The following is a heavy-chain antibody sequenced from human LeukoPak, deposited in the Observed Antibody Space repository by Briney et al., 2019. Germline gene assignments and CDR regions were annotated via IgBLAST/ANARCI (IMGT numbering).Heavy chain of an antibody. D-gene: IGHD3-16*02. Sequence: PSETLSLTCTVSLGSISSYYWSWIRQPPGKGLEWIGYIYYSGSTNYNPSLKSRVTIPVDTSKNQFSLKLSSGTAADTAVYYCARRTRHYDYVWGSYRYSGNYYYYYMDVWGKGTTVTISS. J-gene: IGHJ6*03. CDR2: IYYSGST. V-gene: IGHV4-59*01. CDR1: LGSISSYY. CDR3: ARRTRHYDYVWGSYRYSGNYYYYYMDV.